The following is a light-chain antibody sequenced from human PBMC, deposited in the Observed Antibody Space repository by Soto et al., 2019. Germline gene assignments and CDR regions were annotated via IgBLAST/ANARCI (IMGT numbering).Light chain of an antibody. CDR2: DTS. J-gene: IGKJ1*01. CDR3: QHYGNSVRT. Sequence: EIVLTQSPGTLSLSPGERATLSCRASQSVFSTYLAWYQQKPGQPPRLLIYDTSTRATGIPDRFSGSGSGTDFTLTISRLEPEDCAVYFCQHYGNSVRTFGQRTKVDIK. CDR1: QSVFSTY. V-gene: IGKV3-20*01.